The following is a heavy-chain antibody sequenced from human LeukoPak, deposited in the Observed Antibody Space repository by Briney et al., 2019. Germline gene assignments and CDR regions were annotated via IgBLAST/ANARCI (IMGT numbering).Heavy chain of an antibody. CDR1: GGTFSSYA. V-gene: IGHV1-69*04. J-gene: IGHJ3*02. Sequence: SVKVSCKASGGTFSSYAISWVRQAPGQGLEWMGRIIPILGIANYAQKFEGRVTITADKSTSTAYMKLSSLRSEDTAVYYCARGKLVGVTRTSNAFDIWGQGTMVTVSS. D-gene: IGHD6-13*01. CDR2: IIPILGIA. CDR3: ARGKLVGVTRTSNAFDI.